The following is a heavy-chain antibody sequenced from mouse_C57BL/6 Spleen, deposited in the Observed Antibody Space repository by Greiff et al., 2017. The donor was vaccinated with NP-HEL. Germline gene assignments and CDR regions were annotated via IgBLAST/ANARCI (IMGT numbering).Heavy chain of an antibody. J-gene: IGHJ2*01. CDR2: ISDGGSYT. CDR3: ASDPELGWFDY. CDR1: GFTFSSYA. D-gene: IGHD4-1*01. V-gene: IGHV5-4*01. Sequence: EVQLVESGGGLVKPGGSLKLSCAASGFTFSSYAMSWVRQTPEKRLEWVATISDGGSYTYYPDNVKGRFTISRDNAKNNLYLQMSHLQSENTALSNCASDPELGWFDYWGQGTTLTVSS.